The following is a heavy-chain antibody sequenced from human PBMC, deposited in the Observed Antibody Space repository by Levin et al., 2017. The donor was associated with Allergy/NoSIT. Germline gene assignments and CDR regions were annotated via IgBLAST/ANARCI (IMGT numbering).Heavy chain of an antibody. CDR3: GGEFGGPRWYSADY. CDR1: GFTFSNYA. V-gene: IGHV3-23*01. Sequence: GGSLRLSCAASGFTFSNYAISWVRQAPGKGLKWVSAITRFGGRTYYADSVKGRFTVSRDDSKNAAYLQMSSLRAEDTAVYYCGGEFGGPRWYSADYWGQGTLVAVS. J-gene: IGHJ4*02. CDR2: ITRFGGRT. D-gene: IGHD2-15*01.